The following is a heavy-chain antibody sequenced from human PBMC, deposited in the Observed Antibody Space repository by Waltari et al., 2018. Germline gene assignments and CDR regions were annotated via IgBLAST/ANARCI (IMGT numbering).Heavy chain of an antibody. CDR2: IKQDGSEK. CDR3: VTGLTTVTAKDYFDH. Sequence: EVQLVESGGGSVQPGGCLRLSGAASGMTFSNYWVNWVRKAPGKGLEWVANIKQDGSEKNYVDSVEGRFSISRDNAQNSLYLQMNSLRAEDTAIYYCVTGLTTVTAKDYFDHWGQGALVTVS. J-gene: IGHJ4*02. V-gene: IGHV3-7*01. D-gene: IGHD4-17*01. CDR1: GMTFSNYW.